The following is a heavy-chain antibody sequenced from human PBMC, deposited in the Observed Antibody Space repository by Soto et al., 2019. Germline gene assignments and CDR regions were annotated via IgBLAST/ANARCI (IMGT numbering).Heavy chain of an antibody. CDR1: GYTFTSYG. D-gene: IGHD3-22*01. CDR2: ISAYNGNT. CDR3: AREYYYDSSGYSPNWFDP. Sequence: ASVKVSCKASGYTFTSYGISWVRQAPGQGLEWMGWISAYNGNTNYAQKLQGRVTMTTDTSTSTAYMELRSLRSDDTAVYYCAREYYYDSSGYSPNWFDPWGQGTLVTVSS. J-gene: IGHJ5*02. V-gene: IGHV1-18*01.